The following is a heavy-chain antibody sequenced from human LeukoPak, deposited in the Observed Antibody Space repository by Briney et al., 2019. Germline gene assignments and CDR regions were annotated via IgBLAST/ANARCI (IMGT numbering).Heavy chain of an antibody. CDR1: GFTFTSYG. J-gene: IGHJ4*02. V-gene: IGHV1-18*01. D-gene: IGHD3-22*01. CDR2: ISAYNGNT. Sequence: GASVKVSCKATGFTFTSYGISWVRQAPGQGLEWMGRISAYNGNTNYAQKLQGRVTMTTDTSTSTAYMELRSLRSDDTAVYYCARDLYYYDSSGNADWGQRTLVTVSS. CDR3: ARDLYYYDSSGNAD.